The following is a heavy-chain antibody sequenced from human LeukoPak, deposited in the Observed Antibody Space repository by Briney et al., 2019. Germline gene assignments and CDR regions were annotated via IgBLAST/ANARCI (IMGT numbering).Heavy chain of an antibody. D-gene: IGHD3-16*01. CDR1: GYTFTGYY. V-gene: IGHV1-2*02. Sequence: GASVKVSCKASGYTFTGYYMHWVRQDPGQGLEWMGWINPNSGDTKYAQKFQGRVTMTRDTSISTAYMELSRLRSDDTAVYYCATQRGSYLWGTDFDYWGRGTLVTVSS. J-gene: IGHJ4*02. CDR3: ATQRGSYLWGTDFDY. CDR2: INPNSGDT.